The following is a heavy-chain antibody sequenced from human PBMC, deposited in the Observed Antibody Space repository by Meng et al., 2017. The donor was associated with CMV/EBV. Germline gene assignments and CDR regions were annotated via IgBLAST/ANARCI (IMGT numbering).Heavy chain of an antibody. CDR3: ARGITTLGWFDP. CDR2: INHSGST. J-gene: IGHJ5*02. D-gene: IGHD3-10*02. CDR1: GGSFSGYY. Sequence: SETLSLTCAVYGGSFSGYYWSWIRQPPGKGLEWIGEINHSGSTNYNPSLKSRVTMSVDTSKNQFSLKLSSVTAADTAVYYCARGITTLGWFDPWGQGTLVTVSS. V-gene: IGHV4-34*01.